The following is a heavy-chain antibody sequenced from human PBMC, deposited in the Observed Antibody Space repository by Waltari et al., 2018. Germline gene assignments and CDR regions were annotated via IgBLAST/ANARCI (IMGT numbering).Heavy chain of an antibody. CDR3: ARSGVAAAGDDY. Sequence: QAPGKGLEWVSYITRSSSTIYYADSVKGRFTVSRDNAKNSLYLQMNSLRDEDTAVYYCARSGVAAAGDDYWGQGTLVTVSS. CDR2: ITRSSSTI. V-gene: IGHV3-48*02. J-gene: IGHJ4*02. D-gene: IGHD6-13*01.